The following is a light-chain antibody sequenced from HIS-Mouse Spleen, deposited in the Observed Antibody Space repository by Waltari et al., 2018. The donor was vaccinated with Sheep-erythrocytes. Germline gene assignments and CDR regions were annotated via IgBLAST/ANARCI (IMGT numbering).Light chain of an antibody. Sequence: SYELTQPPSVSVSPGQTASITCSGDKLGDNYACWYQQKPGQSPVLVIYQDSKRPSGIPGRFAGTKSGNAATLTIGGTQAMDEADYYCQAWDSSTAVVFGGGTKLTVL. V-gene: IGLV3-1*01. CDR1: KLGDNY. CDR3: QAWDSSTAVV. J-gene: IGLJ2*01. CDR2: QDS.